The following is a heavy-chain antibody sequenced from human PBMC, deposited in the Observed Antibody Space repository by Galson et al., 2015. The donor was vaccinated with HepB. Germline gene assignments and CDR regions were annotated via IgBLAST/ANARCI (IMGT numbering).Heavy chain of an antibody. CDR1: GYIFTNYW. CDR3: ARSQKYCSGGSCFFQT. CDR2: IDPSDSYT. Sequence: QSGAEVKKPGESLRISCKGSGYIFTNYWISWVRQMPGKGLEWMGRIDPSDSYTKYSPSFQGHVTISADKSFSTAYLQWSSLKASDTAMYFCARSQKYCSGGSCFFQTWGQGTLVSVSS. V-gene: IGHV5-10-1*01. D-gene: IGHD2-15*01. J-gene: IGHJ4*02.